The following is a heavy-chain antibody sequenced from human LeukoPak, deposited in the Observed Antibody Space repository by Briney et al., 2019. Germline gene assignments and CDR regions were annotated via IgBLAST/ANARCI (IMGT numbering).Heavy chain of an antibody. Sequence: SETLSLTCTVSGYSISSGYYWGWIRQPPGKGLEWIGSIYHSGSTYYNPSLKSRVTISVDTSKNQFSLKLSSVTAADTAVYYCARVVWDYGGNSDAFDIWGQGTMVTVSS. V-gene: IGHV4-38-2*02. D-gene: IGHD4-23*01. J-gene: IGHJ3*02. CDR1: GYSISSGYY. CDR2: IYHSGST. CDR3: ARVVWDYGGNSDAFDI.